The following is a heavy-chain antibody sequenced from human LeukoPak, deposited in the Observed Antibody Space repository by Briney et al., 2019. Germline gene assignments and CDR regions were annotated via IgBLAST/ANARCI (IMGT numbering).Heavy chain of an antibody. CDR2: IIPIFGTA. CDR3: ASPRGVVTDNDAFDI. V-gene: IGHV1-69*13. D-gene: IGHD2-21*02. CDR1: GGTFSSYA. Sequence: EASVKVSCKASGGTFSSYAISWVRRAPGQGLEWMGGIIPIFGTANYAQKFQGRVTITADESTSTAYMELSSLRSEDTAVYYCASPRGVVTDNDAFDIWGQGTMVTASS. J-gene: IGHJ3*02.